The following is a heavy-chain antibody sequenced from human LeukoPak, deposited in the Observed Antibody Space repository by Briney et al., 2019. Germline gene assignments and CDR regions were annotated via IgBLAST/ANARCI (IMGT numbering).Heavy chain of an antibody. V-gene: IGHV1-69*05. Sequence: ASVKVSCKASGGTFSSYAISWVRQAPGQGLEWMGGIIPIFGTANYAQKFQGRVTITTDESTSTAYMELSSLRSEDTAVYYCARAMVRGVMGHFGYWGQGTLVTVSS. J-gene: IGHJ4*02. CDR2: IIPIFGTA. CDR1: GGTFSSYA. D-gene: IGHD3-10*01. CDR3: ARAMVRGVMGHFGY.